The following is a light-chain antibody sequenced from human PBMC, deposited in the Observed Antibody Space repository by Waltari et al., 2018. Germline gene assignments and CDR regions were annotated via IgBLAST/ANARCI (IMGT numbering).Light chain of an antibody. CDR3: QQYHNWPFT. J-gene: IGKJ3*01. CDR2: GAS. CDR1: QSVNSN. Sequence: EIVMTQSPATLSVSPGDGATLSCRASQSVNSNLAWYQQKPGQAPRLLVYGASTRATGIPARFSGSGSGTEFTLTISSLQSEDFAGYYCQQYHNWPFTFGPGIKVDIK. V-gene: IGKV3-15*01.